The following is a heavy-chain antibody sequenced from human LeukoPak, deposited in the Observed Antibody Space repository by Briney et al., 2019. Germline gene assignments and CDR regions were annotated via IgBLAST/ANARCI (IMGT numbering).Heavy chain of an antibody. CDR1: GGSISSYY. Sequence: SETLSLTCTVSGGSISSYYWSWIRQPPGKGPEWIGYIYYSGSTNYNPSLKSRVTISVDTSKNQFSLKLSSVTAADTAVYYCARQNRAGSYLNYWGQGTLVTVSS. V-gene: IGHV4-59*08. CDR2: IYYSGST. J-gene: IGHJ4*02. CDR3: ARQNRAGSYLNY. D-gene: IGHD5-24*01.